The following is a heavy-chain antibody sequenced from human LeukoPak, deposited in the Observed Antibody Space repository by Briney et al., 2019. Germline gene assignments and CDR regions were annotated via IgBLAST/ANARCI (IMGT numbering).Heavy chain of an antibody. V-gene: IGHV3-21*01. J-gene: IGHJ4*02. Sequence: GGSLRLSCAASGSTFSSYSMNWVRQAPGKGLEWVSSISSSSSYIYYADSVKGRFTISRDNAKNSLYLQMNGLRAEDTAVYYCASDGGGYCSSTSCYCAYWGQGTLATVSS. D-gene: IGHD2-2*01. CDR1: GSTFSSYS. CDR2: ISSSSSYI. CDR3: ASDGGGYCSSTSCYCAY.